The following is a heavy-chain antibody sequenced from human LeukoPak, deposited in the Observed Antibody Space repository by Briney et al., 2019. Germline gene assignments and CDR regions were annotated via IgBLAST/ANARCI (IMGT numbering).Heavy chain of an antibody. V-gene: IGHV3-74*01. CDR1: GFTFHLSY. Sequence: GGSLRLSCAVSGFTFHLSYIHWVRHAPGKGLEWLSRISDDGTTTNYADSVKGRFTISRDNAKNTLYLQVSSLRVDDTGIYYCARDSLYFSGSGSYQPFWFDPWGQGTLVTVSS. J-gene: IGHJ5*02. CDR2: ISDDGTTT. CDR3: ARDSLYFSGSGSYQPFWFDP. D-gene: IGHD3-10*01.